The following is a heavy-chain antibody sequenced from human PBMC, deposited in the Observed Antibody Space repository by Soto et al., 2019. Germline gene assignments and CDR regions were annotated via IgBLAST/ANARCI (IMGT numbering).Heavy chain of an antibody. Sequence: SETLSLTCAVYGGSFSGYYWSWIRQPPGKGLEWIGEINYSGSTNYNPSLKSRVTISVDTSKNQFSLKLSSVTAADTAVYYCARGRIVVVPAARHNWFDPWGQGTLVTVS. J-gene: IGHJ5*02. D-gene: IGHD2-2*01. V-gene: IGHV4-34*01. CDR1: GGSFSGYY. CDR3: ARGRIVVVPAARHNWFDP. CDR2: INYSGST.